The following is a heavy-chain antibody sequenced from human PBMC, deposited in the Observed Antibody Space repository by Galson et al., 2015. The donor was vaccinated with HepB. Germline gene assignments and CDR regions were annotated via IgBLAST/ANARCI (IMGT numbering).Heavy chain of an antibody. D-gene: IGHD1-26*01. CDR1: GGTFSSYA. V-gene: IGHV1-69*04. CDR3: AREWKWELMTSGE. CDR2: IIPILGIA. J-gene: IGHJ4*02. Sequence: SVKVSCKASGGTFSSYAISWVRQAPGQGLEWMGRIIPILGIANYAQKFQGRVTITADKSTSTAYMELSSLRSEDTAVYYCAREWKWELMTSGEWGQGTLVAVSS.